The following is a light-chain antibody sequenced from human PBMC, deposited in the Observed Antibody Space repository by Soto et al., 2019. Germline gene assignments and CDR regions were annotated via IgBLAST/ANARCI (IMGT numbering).Light chain of an antibody. CDR1: SSNIGSNY. CDR3: ATWDDRIYV. J-gene: IGLJ1*01. Sequence: QSVLTQPPSASGTPGQTVTISCSGSSSNIGSNYVYWYQQLPGMAPKLLIYSNSQRPVGVPVRFSGSKSGTSASLAISGHQSEDDADSYCATWDDRIYVVVDGTKLTVL. V-gene: IGLV1-47*01. CDR2: SNS.